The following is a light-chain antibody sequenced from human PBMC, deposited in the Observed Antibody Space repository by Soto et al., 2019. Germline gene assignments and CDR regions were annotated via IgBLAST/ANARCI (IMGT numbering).Light chain of an antibody. CDR2: DVS. CDR3: QQYNNWPFS. V-gene: IGKV3-15*01. CDR1: QGVTTN. Sequence: EIVMTQSPASMSVSRGERQTRLCWAGQGVTTNFAWYQQKSGQPPRLLIYDVSPRAPGVPARFTGTRSEPDFTLTISGLQSEDSAVYCCQQYNNWPFSFGQGTRLEIK. J-gene: IGKJ5*01.